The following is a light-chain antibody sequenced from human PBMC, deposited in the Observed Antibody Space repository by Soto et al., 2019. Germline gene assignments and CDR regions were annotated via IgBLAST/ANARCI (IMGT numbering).Light chain of an antibody. CDR1: SSNIGSNT. CDR3: AAWDDSLDGGV. Sequence: QSVLTQPPSASGTPGQRVTISCSGSSSNIGSNTVNWYQQLPGTAPKLLIYSNNQRPSGVPDRFSGSKSGTSASLAISWLQSEDQADYYCAAWDDSLDGGVFGTGTKVTVL. J-gene: IGLJ1*01. V-gene: IGLV1-44*01. CDR2: SNN.